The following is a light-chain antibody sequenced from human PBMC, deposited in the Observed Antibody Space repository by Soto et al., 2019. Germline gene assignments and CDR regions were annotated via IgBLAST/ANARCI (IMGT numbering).Light chain of an antibody. V-gene: IGKV3-20*01. CDR2: VAS. CDR1: QTVTSNY. CDR3: QQYGSSSIT. J-gene: IGKJ5*01. Sequence: EIVLTQSPGTLSLSPGERATLSCRASQTVTSNYLAWYQQKPGQPPRLLIYVASSRATGIPDRFGGSGSGTDFSLTISRLEPEDFAVYYCQQYGSSSITFGQGTRLDIK.